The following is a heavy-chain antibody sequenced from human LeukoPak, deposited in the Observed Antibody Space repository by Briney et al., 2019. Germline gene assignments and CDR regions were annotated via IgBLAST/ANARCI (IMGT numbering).Heavy chain of an antibody. Sequence: GRSLRLSCAASGFTFSSYGMHWVRQAPGKGLEWVAVISYDGSNKYNADSVKCRFTISRDNSKNTLYLQMNSLRAEDTAVYYCAKDRHYGDYVLDFDYWGQGTLVTVSS. V-gene: IGHV3-30*18. CDR2: ISYDGSNK. CDR3: AKDRHYGDYVLDFDY. CDR1: GFTFSSYG. J-gene: IGHJ4*02. D-gene: IGHD4-17*01.